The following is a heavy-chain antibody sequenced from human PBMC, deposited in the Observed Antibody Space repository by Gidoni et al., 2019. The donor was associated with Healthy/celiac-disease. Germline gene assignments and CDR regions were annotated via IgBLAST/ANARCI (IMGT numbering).Heavy chain of an antibody. CDR3: ARVTWGNSAESNFDY. CDR1: GGSTSSYY. J-gene: IGHJ4*02. V-gene: IGHV4-59*01. Sequence: QVQLKESGPGLVKPSETLSLTCTVSGGSTSSYYWSWIRQPPGKGLEWIGYIYYSGSTNYNPALKSRVTISVDTSKNQFSLKLSSVTAADTAVYYCARVTWGNSAESNFDYWGQGTLVTVSS. CDR2: IYYSGST. D-gene: IGHD4-4*01.